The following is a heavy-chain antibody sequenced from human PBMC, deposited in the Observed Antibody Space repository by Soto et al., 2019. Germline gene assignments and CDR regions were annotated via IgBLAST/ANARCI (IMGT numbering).Heavy chain of an antibody. Sequence: ASVKVSCKASGYTFTRYNVHWVRQAPGQGLEWMAIINPSGGTTYYVQKFEGRVTLTTDTSTSTVYMELRSLRSDDTAVYYCARVRGGGSEYFFDSWGQGTLVPVSS. D-gene: IGHD2-15*01. CDR3: ARVRGGGSEYFFDS. CDR1: GYTFTRYN. CDR2: INPSGGTT. V-gene: IGHV1-46*01. J-gene: IGHJ4*02.